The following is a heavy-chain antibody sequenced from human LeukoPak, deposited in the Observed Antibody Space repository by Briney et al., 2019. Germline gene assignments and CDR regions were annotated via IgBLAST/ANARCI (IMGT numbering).Heavy chain of an antibody. CDR2: IIPIFGTA. CDR3: ARGLDTAMVTSWFDAFDI. Sequence: SVKVSCKASGYTFTGYYMHWVRQAPGQGLEWMGRIIPIFGTANYAQKFQGRVTITTDESTSTAYMELSSLRSEDTAVYYCARGLDTAMVTSWFDAFDIWGQGTMVTVSS. D-gene: IGHD5-18*01. CDR1: GYTFTGYY. J-gene: IGHJ3*02. V-gene: IGHV1-69*05.